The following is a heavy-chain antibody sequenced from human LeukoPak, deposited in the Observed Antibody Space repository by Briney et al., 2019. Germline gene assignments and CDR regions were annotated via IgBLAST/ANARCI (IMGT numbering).Heavy chain of an antibody. CDR3: ARSRISLNSGSYAY. Sequence: ASVNVSCTASGYTFTSYDINWVRQATGQGLEWMGWMNPNSGDTGYAQKFQGRVTMTRNTSISTAYMGLSSLRSEDTAVYYCARSRISLNSGSYAYWGQGTLVTVSS. D-gene: IGHD1-26*01. CDR2: MNPNSGDT. J-gene: IGHJ4*02. CDR1: GYTFTSYD. V-gene: IGHV1-8*01.